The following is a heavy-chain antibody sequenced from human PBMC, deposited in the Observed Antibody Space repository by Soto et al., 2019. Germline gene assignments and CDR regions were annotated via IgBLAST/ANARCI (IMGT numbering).Heavy chain of an antibody. Sequence: SETLSLTCNVSGGSISNYYWTWVRQSPEQGLEWIGYMYYNGNINYNPSLKSRVTISIDTSKNQFSLTLKSVTAADTAVYYCASGGNWFDPWGQGVLVTVSS. CDR2: MYYNGNI. CDR1: GGSISNYY. V-gene: IGHV4-59*01. D-gene: IGHD3-16*01. J-gene: IGHJ5*02. CDR3: ASGGNWFDP.